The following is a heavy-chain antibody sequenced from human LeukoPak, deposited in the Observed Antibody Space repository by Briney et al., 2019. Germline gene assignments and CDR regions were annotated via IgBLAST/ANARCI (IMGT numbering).Heavy chain of an antibody. D-gene: IGHD6-13*01. CDR3: GRQYSSSWYLDY. CDR2: IYTSGSN. CDR1: GGSLSSYY. J-gene: IGHJ4*02. V-gene: IGHV4-4*07. Sequence: PPETLSLTCTVPGGSLSSYYWSWIRQRAGEGVEWIGRIYTSGSNNYNPSLKSRVTISVDKPKNQFSLKLSSVTAADTAVYYCGRQYSSSWYLDYWGQGTLVTVSS.